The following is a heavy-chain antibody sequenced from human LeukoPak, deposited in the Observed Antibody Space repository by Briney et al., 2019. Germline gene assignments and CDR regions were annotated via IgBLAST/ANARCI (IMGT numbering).Heavy chain of an antibody. CDR3: AKDIGWLHIIH. J-gene: IGHJ4*02. Sequence: GGSLRLSCAASGFTFDDYAMHWVRQAPGKGLEWVSLTSGDGGSTYYADSVKGRFTISRDNSKNSLCLQMKSLRTEDTALYYCAKDIGWLHIIHWGQGTLVTVSS. CDR2: TSGDGGST. V-gene: IGHV3-43*02. CDR1: GFTFDDYA. D-gene: IGHD5-24*01.